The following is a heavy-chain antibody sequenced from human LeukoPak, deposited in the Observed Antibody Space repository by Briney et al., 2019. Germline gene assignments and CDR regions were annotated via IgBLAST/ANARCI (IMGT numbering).Heavy chain of an antibody. CDR3: AKAASSSWPSYYYGMDV. V-gene: IGHV3-30-3*01. CDR2: ISYDGSNE. CDR1: GFTFSNYA. D-gene: IGHD6-13*01. Sequence: PGGSLRLSCAASGFTFSNYAMHWVRQAAGKGLEWVAVISYDGSNEYYADSVKGRFTISRDNSKNTLYLQMSSLRVDDTAVYYCAKAASSSWPSYYYGMDVWGQGTTVTVSS. J-gene: IGHJ6*02.